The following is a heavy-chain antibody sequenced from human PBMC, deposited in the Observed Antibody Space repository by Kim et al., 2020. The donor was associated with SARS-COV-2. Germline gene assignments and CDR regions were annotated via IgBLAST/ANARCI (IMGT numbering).Heavy chain of an antibody. D-gene: IGHD6-13*01. CDR2: ISWNSGSI. Sequence: GGSLRLSCAASGFTFDDYAMHWVRQAPGKGLEWVSGISWNSGSIGYADSVKGRFTISRDNAKNSLYLQMNSLRAEDTALYYCAKDRGRIAAADRGYYFDYWGQGTLVTVSS. CDR1: GFTFDDYA. V-gene: IGHV3-9*01. J-gene: IGHJ4*02. CDR3: AKDRGRIAAADRGYYFDY.